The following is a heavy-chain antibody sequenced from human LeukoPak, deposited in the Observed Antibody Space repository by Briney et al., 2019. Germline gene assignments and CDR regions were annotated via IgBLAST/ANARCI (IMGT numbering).Heavy chain of an antibody. V-gene: IGHV3-7*01. CDR3: ARALYNRGWYPDYFDS. CDR2: NKRDGSDN. CDR1: GITFSNYW. D-gene: IGHD6-19*01. J-gene: IGHJ4*02. Sequence: PGGSLRLSCAASGITFSNYWVSLVRQAPGKGLEWVAKNKRDGSDNYYVGSVEGRFTISRDNAKNSLYLQMSSLRAEDTAIYYCARALYNRGWYPDYFDSWGQGTLVTVSA.